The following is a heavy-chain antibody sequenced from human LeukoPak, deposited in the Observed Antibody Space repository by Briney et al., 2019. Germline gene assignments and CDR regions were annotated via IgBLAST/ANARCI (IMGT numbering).Heavy chain of an antibody. D-gene: IGHD3-3*01. J-gene: IGHJ3*02. V-gene: IGHV4-59*08. CDR3: ARQRLITIFGVVTQYAFDI. Sequence: SETLSLTCTVSGGSISSYYWSWIRQPPGKGLEWIGYIYYSGRTTYNPSLKSRATISVDTSKNQFSLKLSSVTAADTAVYYCARQRLITIFGVVTQYAFDIWGQGTMVTVSS. CDR1: GGSISSYY. CDR2: IYYSGRT.